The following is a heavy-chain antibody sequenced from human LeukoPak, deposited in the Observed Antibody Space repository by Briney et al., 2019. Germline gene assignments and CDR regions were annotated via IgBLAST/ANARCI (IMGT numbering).Heavy chain of an antibody. CDR1: GFTLSTHW. J-gene: IGHJ4*02. Sequence: GESLKISCVASGFTLSTHWMSWVRQAPGKGLEWVANTNQDGSSKYYVDSVKGRFTISRDNAKNSLYLQMNSLRAEDTAVFYCARWGSDISTGQYWYDNWGQGTLVTVSS. CDR2: TNQDGSSK. D-gene: IGHD3-9*01. CDR3: ARWGSDISTGQYWYDN. V-gene: IGHV3-7*01.